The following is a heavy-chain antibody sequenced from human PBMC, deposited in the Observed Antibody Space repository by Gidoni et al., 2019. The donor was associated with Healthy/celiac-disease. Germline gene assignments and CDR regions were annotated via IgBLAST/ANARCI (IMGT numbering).Heavy chain of an antibody. CDR1: GFTFSSYS. V-gene: IGHV3-21*01. D-gene: IGHD6-13*01. CDR2: ISSSSSYI. J-gene: IGHJ5*02. Sequence: EVQLVESGGGLVKPGGSLRLSCAASGFTFSSYSMTWLPQDPGKGLEWVSSISSSSSYIYYADSVKGRFTISRDNAKNSLYLQMNSLRAEDTAVYYCARDPIPGIAAAGPSDWFDPWGQGTLVTVSS. CDR3: ARDPIPGIAAAGPSDWFDP.